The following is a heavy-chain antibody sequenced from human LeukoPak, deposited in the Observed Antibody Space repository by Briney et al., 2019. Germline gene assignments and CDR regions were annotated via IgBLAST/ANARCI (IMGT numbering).Heavy chain of an antibody. D-gene: IGHD3-3*01. Sequence: SSETLSLTCAVYGGSFSGYYWSWIRQPPGKGLEWIGEINHSGSTNYNPSLKSRVTISVDTSKNQFSLKLSSVTAADTAVYYCARGRGTNFWSDPARYYFDYWGQGTLVTVSS. V-gene: IGHV4-34*01. CDR1: GGSFSGYY. J-gene: IGHJ4*02. CDR3: ARGRGTNFWSDPARYYFDY. CDR2: INHSGST.